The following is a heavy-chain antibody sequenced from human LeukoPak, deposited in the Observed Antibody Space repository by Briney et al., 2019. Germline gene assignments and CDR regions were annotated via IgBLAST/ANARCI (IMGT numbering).Heavy chain of an antibody. CDR3: ARVDSGHTLDY. CDR1: GFTFSSYA. D-gene: IGHD2-15*01. Sequence: GGSLRLSCAASGFTFSSYAMSWVRQAPGKGLEWVASIKQDASEKYYVDSVKGRFTISRDNAKNSLYLQMNSLRADDTAVYYCARVDSGHTLDYWGQGTLVTVSS. J-gene: IGHJ4*02. V-gene: IGHV3-7*03. CDR2: IKQDASEK.